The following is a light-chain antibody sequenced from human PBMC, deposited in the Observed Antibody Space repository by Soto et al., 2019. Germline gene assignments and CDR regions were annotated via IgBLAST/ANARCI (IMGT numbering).Light chain of an antibody. V-gene: IGKV3-20*01. J-gene: IGKJ1*01. CDR1: QSVSTNY. Sequence: EIVLTQSPGTLSLSPGERATLSCRASQSVSTNYLAWYQQKPGQSPRLLIYGATSRATGIPGRFSGSGSGTDFTLTISRMEPEDSAVYYCHQYGIVPWTFGQGTKVDIK. CDR3: HQYGIVPWT. CDR2: GAT.